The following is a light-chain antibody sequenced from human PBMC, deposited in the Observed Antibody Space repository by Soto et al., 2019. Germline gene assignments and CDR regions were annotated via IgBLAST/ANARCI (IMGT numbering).Light chain of an antibody. CDR1: RSFSSSY. V-gene: IGKV3-20*01. Sequence: EIVLTQSPGTLSLSPGERATLSCRASRSFSSSYLAWYQQKPGQAPKLLIYAASTRATGIPDRFSGSGSGTDFTLAISRLEPEDFAVYFCQQYGSSPGLFTFGPGSKVDFK. CDR3: QQYGSSPGLFT. CDR2: AAS. J-gene: IGKJ3*01.